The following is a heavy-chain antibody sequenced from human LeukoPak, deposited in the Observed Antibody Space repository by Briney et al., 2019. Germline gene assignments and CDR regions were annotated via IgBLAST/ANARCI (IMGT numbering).Heavy chain of an antibody. CDR1: GGSISSGGYY. J-gene: IGHJ4*02. Sequence: SRTLSLTCTVSGGSISSGGYYWSWIRQHPGKGLEWIGYIYYSGSTYYNPSLKSRVTISVDTSKNQFSLKLSSVTAADTAVYYCARDLYGGYVFDYWGQGTLVNVSS. V-gene: IGHV4-31*03. CDR2: IYYSGST. CDR3: ARDLYGGYVFDY. D-gene: IGHD5-12*01.